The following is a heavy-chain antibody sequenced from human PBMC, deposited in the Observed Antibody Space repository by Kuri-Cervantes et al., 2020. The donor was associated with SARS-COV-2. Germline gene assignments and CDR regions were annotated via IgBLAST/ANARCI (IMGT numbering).Heavy chain of an antibody. CDR1: GGSISSYY. Sequence: SETLSLTCTVSGGSISSYYWSWIRQPPGKGLEWIGYIYYSGSTNYNPSLKSRVTISVDTSKNQFSLKLSSVTAADTAVYYCARWGYSSSSSGLGYSYYYMDVWGKGTTVTVSS. D-gene: IGHD6-6*01. V-gene: IGHV4-59*01. CDR3: ARWGYSSSSSGLGYSYYYMDV. CDR2: IYYSGST. J-gene: IGHJ6*03.